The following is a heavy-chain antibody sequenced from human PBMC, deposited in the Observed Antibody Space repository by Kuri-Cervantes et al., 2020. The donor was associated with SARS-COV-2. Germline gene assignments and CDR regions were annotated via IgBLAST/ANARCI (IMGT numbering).Heavy chain of an antibody. CDR2: IKQDGSEK. V-gene: IGHV3-7*03. Sequence: GGSLRLSCAASGFTFSSYAMSWVRQAPGKGLEWVANIKQDGSEKYYVDSVKGRFTISRDNAKNSLYLQMNSLRAEDTAVYYCARGGGYPYWGQGTLVTVSS. J-gene: IGHJ4*02. D-gene: IGHD5-24*01. CDR3: ARGGGYPY. CDR1: GFTFSSYA.